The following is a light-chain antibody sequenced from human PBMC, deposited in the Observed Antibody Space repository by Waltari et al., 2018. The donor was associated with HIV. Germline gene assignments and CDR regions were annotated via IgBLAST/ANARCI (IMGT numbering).Light chain of an antibody. CDR2: DVN. CDR1: NSDVCGYLY. V-gene: IGLV2-11*01. J-gene: IGLJ2*01. Sequence: QSALTQPRSVSGSPGPPAPTPCTGTNSDVCGYLYVTWYQQHPGKAPKLLVFDVNKRPSGVPDRFTGSKSGNTASLTISGLQAEDEADYSCCSYGPSDTPVVFGVGTKLTVL. CDR3: CSYGPSDTPVV.